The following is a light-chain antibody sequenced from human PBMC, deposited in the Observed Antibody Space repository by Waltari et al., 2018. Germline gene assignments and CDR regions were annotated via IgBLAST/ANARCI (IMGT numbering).Light chain of an antibody. V-gene: IGLV8-61*01. CDR2: KTN. J-gene: IGLJ3*02. CDR1: SGSFSTTSY. Sequence: QTVVTQEPSLSVSPGGTVTLTCALSSGSFSTTSYVSWYQQTPGQPPRTLLFKTNTRSSGVPDRFSGSILGNKVALTITGAQAEDESDYYCLVYMGSGIWVFGGGTKLTVL. CDR3: LVYMGSGIWV.